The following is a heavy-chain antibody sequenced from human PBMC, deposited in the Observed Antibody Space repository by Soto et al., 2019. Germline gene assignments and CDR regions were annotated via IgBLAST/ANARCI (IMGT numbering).Heavy chain of an antibody. Sequence: PGGSLRLSCTASGFTFSSYWMSWVRQAPGKGLEWVANIKQDGSEKYYVDSVKGRFTISRDNAKNSLYLQMNSLRAEDTAVYYCASSNRFLEWYTDAFDIWGQGTMVTVSS. CDR2: IKQDGSEK. J-gene: IGHJ3*02. D-gene: IGHD3-3*01. V-gene: IGHV3-7*01. CDR3: ASSNRFLEWYTDAFDI. CDR1: GFTFSSYW.